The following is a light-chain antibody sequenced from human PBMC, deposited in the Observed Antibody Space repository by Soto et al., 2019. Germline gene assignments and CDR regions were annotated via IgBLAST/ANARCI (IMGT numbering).Light chain of an antibody. CDR2: RAS. V-gene: IGKV3-15*01. Sequence: EIVLTQSPATLSVSRGEGSTLSCRASQSVSSDLAWYQQRPGQAPRLLIYRASTRAVGVPARFSGSGSGTEFTLTISSLQSEDFAVYFCQQYTNWPITFGQGTRLEIK. CDR3: QQYTNWPIT. J-gene: IGKJ5*01. CDR1: QSVSSD.